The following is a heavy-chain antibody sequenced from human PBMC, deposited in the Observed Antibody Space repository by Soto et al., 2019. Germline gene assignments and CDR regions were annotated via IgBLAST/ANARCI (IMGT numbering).Heavy chain of an antibody. CDR3: AKADGQQWLLPHLEN. CDR1: GFNFNKYA. J-gene: IGHJ4*02. CDR2: ISCCGGTA. V-gene: IGHV3-23*01. Sequence: EVQLLESGGGLVRPGESLRLSCAASGFNFNKYAMSWVRQAPGEGLEWVSGISCCGGTASYADSVMGRFTIARDDAKNTLYLDMNSLRVEDTAEYYCAKADGQQWLLPHLENWGRGTLVTVS. D-gene: IGHD6-19*01.